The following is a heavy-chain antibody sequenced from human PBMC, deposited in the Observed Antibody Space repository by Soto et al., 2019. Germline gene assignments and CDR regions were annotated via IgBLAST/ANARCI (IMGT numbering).Heavy chain of an antibody. CDR3: ARGLYSGWHYLAY. J-gene: IGHJ4*02. CDR1: GFTVSSNY. D-gene: IGHD5-12*01. CDR2: IYSGGST. Sequence: EVQLVESGGGLVQPGGSLRLSCAASGFTVSSNYMSWVRQAPGKGLVWVSVIYSGGSTYYADSVKGRFTISRDSSKNTLDLQMNSLRAGDTAVYYCARGLYSGWHYLAYWGQGTLVTVSS. V-gene: IGHV3-66*01.